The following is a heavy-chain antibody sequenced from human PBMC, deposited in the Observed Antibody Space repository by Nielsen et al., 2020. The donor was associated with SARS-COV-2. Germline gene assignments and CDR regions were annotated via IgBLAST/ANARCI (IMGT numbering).Heavy chain of an antibody. CDR1: GCTFTSYA. CDR3: ARVQYSTGWEFDY. Sequence: ASVKVSCKASGCTFTSYAMHWVRQAPGQRLEWMGWINAGNGNTKYSQKFQGRVTITRDTSASTAYMELSSLRSEDTAVYYCARVQYSTGWEFDYWGQGTLVTVSS. J-gene: IGHJ4*02. D-gene: IGHD6-25*01. CDR2: INAGNGNT. V-gene: IGHV1-3*01.